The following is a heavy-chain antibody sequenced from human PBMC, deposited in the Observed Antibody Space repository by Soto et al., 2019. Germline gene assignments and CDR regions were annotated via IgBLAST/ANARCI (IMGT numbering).Heavy chain of an antibody. D-gene: IGHD3-3*01. J-gene: IGHJ5*01. V-gene: IGHV3-48*02. CDR1: GGTCGGYG. Sequence: GGSLRVWYGAAGGTCGGYGVNWVRRAPGKGLEWVSYISSSSSTIYYADSVKGRFTISRDNAKNSLYLQMNSLRDEDTAVYYCARESRFLEWLSLNWFDPWGQGTTVTVSS. CDR2: ISSSSSTI. CDR3: ARESRFLEWLSLNWFDP.